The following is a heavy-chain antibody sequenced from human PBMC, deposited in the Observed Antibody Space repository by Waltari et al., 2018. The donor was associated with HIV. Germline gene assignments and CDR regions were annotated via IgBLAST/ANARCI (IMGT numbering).Heavy chain of an antibody. V-gene: IGHV1-18*01. D-gene: IGHD3-10*01. CDR1: GYTFTSYG. Sequence: QVQLVQSGVEVKKPGASVKVSCKASGYTFTSYGISWVRQAPGQGLEWMGWIRPNKGNTNCGQELQGRVSMTTDTSTRTAYMDLRSLRSDDTAVYYCARGGYYYGSGGSPAWYYGMDVWGQGTTVTVSS. CDR2: IRPNKGNT. CDR3: ARGGYYYGSGGSPAWYYGMDV. J-gene: IGHJ6*02.